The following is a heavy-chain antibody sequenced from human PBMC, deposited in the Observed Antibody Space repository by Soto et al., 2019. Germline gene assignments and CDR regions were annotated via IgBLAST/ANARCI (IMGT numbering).Heavy chain of an antibody. V-gene: IGHV3-33*01. CDR3: ARDGYSSSYCFDY. Sequence: GGSLRLSCAASGFTFSSYGMHWVRQAPGKGLEWVAVIWYDGSNKYYADSVKGRFTISRDNSKNTLYLQMNSLRAEDTAVYYCARDGYSSSYCFDYSGQGTLVTVSS. D-gene: IGHD6-6*01. CDR1: GFTFSSYG. J-gene: IGHJ4*02. CDR2: IWYDGSNK.